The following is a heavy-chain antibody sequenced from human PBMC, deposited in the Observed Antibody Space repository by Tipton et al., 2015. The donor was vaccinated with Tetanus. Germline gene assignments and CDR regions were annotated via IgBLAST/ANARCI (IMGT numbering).Heavy chain of an antibody. CDR2: ISACNGNT. CDR1: GYTFNSYG. CDR3: ARGAVFIVVVPAAIELDP. D-gene: IGHD2-2*02. J-gene: IGHJ5*02. Sequence: QMQLVQSGAEVKKPGASVKVSCKASGYTFNSYGISSVRQAPGQGLEWMGWISACNGNTNYAQKLQGRVTMTADTSTSTAYMGLRSLGSDDTAVYYCARGAVFIVVVPAAIELDPWGQGTLVTVSS. V-gene: IGHV1-18*04.